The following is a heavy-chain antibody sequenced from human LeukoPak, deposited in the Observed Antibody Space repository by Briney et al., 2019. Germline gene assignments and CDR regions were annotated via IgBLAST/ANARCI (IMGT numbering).Heavy chain of an antibody. CDR2: IYYSGRT. J-gene: IGHJ4*02. Sequence: PSQTLSLTCTVSGGSISSGSYYWGWIRQPPGKGLEWIGSIYYSGRTYYNPSLKSRVTISVDTSKNQLSLKLSSVTAADTAVYYCARQPRDWNDFLDYWGQGTLVTVSS. CDR3: ARQPRDWNDFLDY. D-gene: IGHD1-1*01. V-gene: IGHV4-39*01. CDR1: GGSISSGSYY.